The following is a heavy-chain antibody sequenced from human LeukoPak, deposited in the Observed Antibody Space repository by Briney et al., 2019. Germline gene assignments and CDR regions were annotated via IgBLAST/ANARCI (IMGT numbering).Heavy chain of an antibody. Sequence: SGTLSLTCAVSGGSISSSNWWSWVRQPPGKGLEWIGEIYHSGSTNYNPSLKSRVTISVDTSKNQFSLKLSSVTAADTAVYYCARVFLSAGEAAPRGVDYWGQGTLVTVSS. J-gene: IGHJ4*02. CDR3: ARVFLSAGEAAPRGVDY. D-gene: IGHD6-6*01. CDR1: GGSISSSNW. V-gene: IGHV4-4*02. CDR2: IYHSGST.